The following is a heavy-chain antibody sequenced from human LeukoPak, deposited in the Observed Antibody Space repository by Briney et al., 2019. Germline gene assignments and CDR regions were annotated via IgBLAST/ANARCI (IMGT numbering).Heavy chain of an antibody. CDR2: LSGSGGST. CDR3: AKDPHSVMANAFHI. V-gene: IGHV3-23*01. Sequence: GGSLRLSCAASGFTFSSYAMSWVRQAPGKGLEWVSGLSGSGGSTYYADSVKGRFTISRDNPKNTLYLQMNSQRAEHTAVLYCAKDPHSVMANAFHIGVQGTMVTVSS. J-gene: IGHJ3*02. D-gene: IGHD5-24*01. CDR1: GFTFSSYA.